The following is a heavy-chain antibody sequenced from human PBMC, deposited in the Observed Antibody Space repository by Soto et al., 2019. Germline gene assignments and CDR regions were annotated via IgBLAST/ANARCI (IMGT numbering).Heavy chain of an antibody. CDR1: GFTFSSYA. D-gene: IGHD3-10*01. J-gene: IGHJ4*02. CDR3: SKIDYDSGSFSSFDY. Sequence: EVQLLESGGALVQPGGSLSLSCAASGFTFSSYAMNWVRQAPGKGLAWVSTLSASGGSTYYADSVKGRFTISRDSSKNTLYLQMNSLRAEDTAVYYCSKIDYDSGSFSSFDYWGQGPLVTVSS. V-gene: IGHV3-23*01. CDR2: LSASGGST.